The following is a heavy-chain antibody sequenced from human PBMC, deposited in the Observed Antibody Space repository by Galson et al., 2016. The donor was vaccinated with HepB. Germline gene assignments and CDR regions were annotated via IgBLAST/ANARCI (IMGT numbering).Heavy chain of an antibody. CDR3: KVDCAGSSSCYAMLSK. Sequence: SLRLSCAASGFSVSSNYMTWVRQAPGKGLEWVSLIYSGGSTDYADSVKGRFTISRDKSKNTLYLQMNSLKVEDTGVYYCKVDCAGSSSCYAMLSKWGPGARVTVSS. V-gene: IGHV3-53*05. D-gene: IGHD2-2*01. J-gene: IGHJ4*02. CDR2: IYSGGST. CDR1: GFSVSSNY.